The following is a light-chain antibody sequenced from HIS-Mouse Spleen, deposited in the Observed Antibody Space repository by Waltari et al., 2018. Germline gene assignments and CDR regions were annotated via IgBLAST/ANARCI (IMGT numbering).Light chain of an antibody. Sequence: QSALTQPPSASGSPGQSVTISCTGTSSDVGGYNYVSWYQQHPGKAPNLMIYEVSKRPPGGPDRFSGSKSGNTASLTVSGLQAEDEADYYCSSYAGSNNSLYVFGTGTKVTVL. CDR1: SSDVGGYNY. CDR2: EVS. CDR3: SSYAGSNNSLYV. J-gene: IGLJ1*01. V-gene: IGLV2-8*01.